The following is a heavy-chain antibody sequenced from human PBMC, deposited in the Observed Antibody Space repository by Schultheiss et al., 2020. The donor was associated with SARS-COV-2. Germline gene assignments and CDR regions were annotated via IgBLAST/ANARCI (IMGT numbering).Heavy chain of an antibody. D-gene: IGHD3-16*01. J-gene: IGHJ6*02. CDR1: GYTFTSYG. V-gene: IGHV1-69*06. Sequence: SVKVSCKASGYTFTSYGIDWVRQAPGQGLEWMGGIIPIFGTANYAQKFQGRVTITADKSTSTAYMELSSLRFEDTAVYYCASLQLWDENYYYGMDVWGQGSTVTVSS. CDR3: ASLQLWDENYYYGMDV. CDR2: IIPIFGTA.